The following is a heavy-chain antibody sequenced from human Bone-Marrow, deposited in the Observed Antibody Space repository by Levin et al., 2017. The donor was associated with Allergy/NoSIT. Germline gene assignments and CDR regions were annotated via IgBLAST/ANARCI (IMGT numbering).Heavy chain of an antibody. CDR2: IYYTGGT. Sequence: TSETLSLTCSVSGASINNYYWSWIRQPPGKGLEWIAYIYYTGGTTYKSSLNSRVTISGDTSKNQFSLQVTSVTAADTAVYYCARHGRDSSGFYGLADYWGPGTLVTVSS. V-gene: IGHV4-59*08. CDR1: GASINNYY. D-gene: IGHD3-22*01. J-gene: IGHJ4*02. CDR3: ARHGRDSSGFYGLADY.